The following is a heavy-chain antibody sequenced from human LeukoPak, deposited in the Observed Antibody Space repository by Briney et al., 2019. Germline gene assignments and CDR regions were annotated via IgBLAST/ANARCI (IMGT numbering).Heavy chain of an antibody. D-gene: IGHD3-3*01. J-gene: IGHJ6*02. CDR3: ARDHTVLRFLEWLSTTYYYGMDV. Sequence: GGSLRLSCAASGFTFSSYAMSWVRQAPGKGLEWVSAISGGGGTTYYADSVKGRFTISRDNSKNSLYLQMNSLRAEDTAVYYCARDHTVLRFLEWLSTTYYYGMDVWGQGTTVTVSS. CDR2: ISGGGGTT. CDR1: GFTFSSYA. V-gene: IGHV3-23*01.